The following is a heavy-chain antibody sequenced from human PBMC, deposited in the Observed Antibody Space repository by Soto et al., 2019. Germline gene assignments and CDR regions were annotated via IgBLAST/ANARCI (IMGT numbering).Heavy chain of an antibody. CDR1: GDSIGSGNKY. CDR3: ARVPSTCDFSYAMAV. J-gene: IGHJ6*02. CDR2: IFSSGTT. D-gene: IGHD2-21*01. V-gene: IGHV4-30-4*01. Sequence: QVQLRESGPGLVMPSQTLSLTCTVSGDSIGSGNKYWSWIRQAPGKGLEWIGYIFSSGTTYYNPSLKSRLTMSLDTSQNQSSLKLNYVTAADTAVYFCARVPSTCDFSYAMAVGGQGTTVTVSS.